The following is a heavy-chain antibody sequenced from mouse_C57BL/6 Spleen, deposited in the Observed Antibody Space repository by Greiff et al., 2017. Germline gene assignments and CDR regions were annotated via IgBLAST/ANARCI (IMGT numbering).Heavy chain of an antibody. D-gene: IGHD1-1*01. V-gene: IGHV5-17*01. Sequence: EMQLVESGGGLVKPGGSLKLSCAASGFTFSDYGMHWVRQAPEKGLEWVAYISSGSSTIYYADTVKGRFTLSRDNAKNTLFLQMTSLRSEDTAMYYCARGGTTVVASFDYWGQGTTLTVSS. J-gene: IGHJ2*01. CDR3: ARGGTTVVASFDY. CDR2: ISSGSSTI. CDR1: GFTFSDYG.